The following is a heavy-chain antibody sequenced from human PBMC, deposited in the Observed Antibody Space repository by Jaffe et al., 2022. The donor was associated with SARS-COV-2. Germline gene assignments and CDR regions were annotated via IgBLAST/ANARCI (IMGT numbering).Heavy chain of an antibody. CDR2: ITWNGGAI. CDR3: AKGSKNHFDSSNSGFYLDY. Sequence: EVQLVESGGGLVQPGRSLRLSCAASGFSFGDSAMHWVRQAPGKGLEWVSGITWNGGAINYADSVKGRFTISRDNSKNSLYLQMNSLRPEDTALYYCAKGSKNHFDSSNSGFYLDYWGQGTLVTVSS. V-gene: IGHV3-9*01. CDR1: GFSFGDSA. D-gene: IGHD3-22*01. J-gene: IGHJ4*02.